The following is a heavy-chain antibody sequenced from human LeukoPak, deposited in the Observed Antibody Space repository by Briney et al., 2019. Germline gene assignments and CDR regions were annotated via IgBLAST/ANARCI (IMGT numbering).Heavy chain of an antibody. J-gene: IGHJ3*02. Sequence: SQALSLTCAISGDSVSSNSAAWNWIRQSPSIGLEWLGRTYYRSKWYNDYAVSVKSRITINPDTSKNQFSLQLNSVTPEDTAVYYCAREQLGLNDAFDIWGQGTMVTVSS. CDR3: AREQLGLNDAFDI. CDR1: GDSVSSNSAA. CDR2: TYYRSKWYN. V-gene: IGHV6-1*01. D-gene: IGHD1-1*01.